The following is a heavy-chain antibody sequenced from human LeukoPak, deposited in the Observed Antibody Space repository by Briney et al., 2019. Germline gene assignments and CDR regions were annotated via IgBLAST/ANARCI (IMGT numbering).Heavy chain of an antibody. CDR3: ASQRGYYYTFDY. J-gene: IGHJ4*02. V-gene: IGHV4-30-4*01. D-gene: IGHD3-10*01. CDR1: GGSISSGDYY. CDR2: IYYSGST. Sequence: PSQTLSLTCTVSGGSISSGDYYWSWIRQPPGKGLEWIGYIYYSGSTYYNPSLKSRVTISVDTSKSQFSLKLSSVTAADTAVYYCASQRGYYYTFDYWGQGTLVTVSS.